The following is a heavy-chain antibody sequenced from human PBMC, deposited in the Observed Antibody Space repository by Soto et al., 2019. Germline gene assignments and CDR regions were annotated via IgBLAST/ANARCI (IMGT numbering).Heavy chain of an antibody. CDR2: INAGNGNT. J-gene: IGHJ6*02. Sequence: ASVKVSCTASGYTFTSYAMHWVRQAPGQRLEWMGWINAGNGNTKYSQKFQGRVTITRDTSASTAYMELSSLRSEDTAVYYCGRGGYIEPPYYYYYGMDVWGQGTTVTVSS. V-gene: IGHV1-3*01. CDR3: GRGGYIEPPYYYYYGMDV. CDR1: GYTFTSYA. D-gene: IGHD5-18*01.